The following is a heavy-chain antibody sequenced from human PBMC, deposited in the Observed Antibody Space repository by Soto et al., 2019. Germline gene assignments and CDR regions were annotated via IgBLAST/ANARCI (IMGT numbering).Heavy chain of an antibody. D-gene: IGHD3-22*01. Sequence: QVQLVESGGGVVQPGRSLRLSCAASGFTFSSYGMHWFRQAPGKGLEWVAVISYDGSNKYYADSVKGRFTISRDNSKNTLYLQMNSLRAEDTAVYYCAKPVVSGDSSGYYYFDYWGQGTLVTVSS. J-gene: IGHJ4*02. CDR1: GFTFSSYG. CDR2: ISYDGSNK. CDR3: AKPVVSGDSSGYYYFDY. V-gene: IGHV3-30*18.